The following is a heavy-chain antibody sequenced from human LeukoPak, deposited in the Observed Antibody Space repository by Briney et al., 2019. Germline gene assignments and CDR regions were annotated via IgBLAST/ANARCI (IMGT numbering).Heavy chain of an antibody. D-gene: IGHD3-22*01. Sequence: SETLSLTCNVLGGSIRSSNYYWGWIRQPPGKGLEWIGSVYHSGSTYYNPSLKSRVTISVDTSKNQFSLKLSSVTAADTAVYYCARHGNYYDTSQSDPWGQGTLVTVSS. CDR1: GGSIRSSNYY. J-gene: IGHJ5*02. CDR3: ARHGNYYDTSQSDP. V-gene: IGHV4-39*01. CDR2: VYHSGST.